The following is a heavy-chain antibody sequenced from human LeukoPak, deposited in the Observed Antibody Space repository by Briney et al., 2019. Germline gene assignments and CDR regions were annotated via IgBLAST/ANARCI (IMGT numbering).Heavy chain of an antibody. J-gene: IGHJ4*02. CDR1: GFTFNNYG. CDR2: IRYDGSNK. V-gene: IGHV3-30*02. CDR3: ARVQSPYSSGWYHVIGSVYYFDY. D-gene: IGHD6-19*01. Sequence: PGGSLRLSCAASGFTFNNYGMHWVRQAPGKGLEWVAFIRYDGSNKYYADSVKGRFTISRDNSKNTLYLQMNSLRAEDTAVYYCARVQSPYSSGWYHVIGSVYYFDYWGQGTLVTVSS.